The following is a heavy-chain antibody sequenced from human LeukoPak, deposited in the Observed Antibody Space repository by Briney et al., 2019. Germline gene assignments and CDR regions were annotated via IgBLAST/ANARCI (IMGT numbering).Heavy chain of an antibody. CDR1: GGSFSGYY. Sequence: SETLSLTCAVHGGSFSGYYWNWIRQPPGKGLEWIGEINHSGSTNYNPSLKSRVTISVDTSKNQFSLKLSSVTAADTAVFYCARSRSIAARLFDYWGQGTLVTVSS. V-gene: IGHV4-34*01. CDR2: INHSGST. CDR3: ARSRSIAARLFDY. D-gene: IGHD6-6*01. J-gene: IGHJ4*02.